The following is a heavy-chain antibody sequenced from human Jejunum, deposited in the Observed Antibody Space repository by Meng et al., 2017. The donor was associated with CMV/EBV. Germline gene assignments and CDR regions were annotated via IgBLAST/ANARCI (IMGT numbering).Heavy chain of an antibody. Sequence: SGYPFTTYNMHWLRQAPGQGLEWMGIINPSTSATSYALQFQGRVTMTRDTSTSTVYMELSSLRSDDTAVYYCARDVTMVTNIVDYWGQGTLVTVSS. V-gene: IGHV1-46*01. CDR2: INPSTSAT. CDR1: GYPFTTYN. D-gene: IGHD4/OR15-4a*01. CDR3: ARDVTMVTNIVDY. J-gene: IGHJ4*02.